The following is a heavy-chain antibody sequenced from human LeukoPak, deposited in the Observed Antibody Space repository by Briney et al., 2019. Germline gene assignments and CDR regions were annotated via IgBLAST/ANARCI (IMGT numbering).Heavy chain of an antibody. CDR2: ISGSGGST. Sequence: GGSLRLSCAASGFTFSSYAMSWVRQPPGKGLEWVSAISGSGGSTHYADSVKGRFTISRDNSKNTLYLQMNSLRAEDTAVYYCAKTYSSGWYNDYWGQGTLVTVSS. D-gene: IGHD6-19*01. CDR3: AKTYSSGWYNDY. J-gene: IGHJ4*02. V-gene: IGHV3-23*01. CDR1: GFTFSSYA.